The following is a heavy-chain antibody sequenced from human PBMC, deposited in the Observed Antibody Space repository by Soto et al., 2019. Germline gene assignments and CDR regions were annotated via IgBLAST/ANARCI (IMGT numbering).Heavy chain of an antibody. D-gene: IGHD6-19*01. V-gene: IGHV4-39*01. Sequence: QLQLQESGPGLVKPSETLALTCTVSGCSISSSSYYWGWIRQPPGKGLEWIGSIYYSGSTYYNPSLKRRVTISVDTSKSRFSRKLSSVTAADTAVYYCAGDRYSSGWYFHLWGQATLITVSS. CDR2: IYYSGST. CDR3: AGDRYSSGWYFHL. CDR1: GCSISSSSYY. J-gene: IGHJ1*01.